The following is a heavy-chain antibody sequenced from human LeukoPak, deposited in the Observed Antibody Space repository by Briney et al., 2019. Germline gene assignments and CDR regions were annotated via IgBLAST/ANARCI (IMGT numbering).Heavy chain of an antibody. CDR2: IDWDDDQ. Sequence: SGPTLVNPTQTLTLTCTFSGLLLRPSGMCVSWIRQPPWKALEWLSRIDWDDDQYYSTSLNTRLTISKDTSKNQVDLTMTNMDPVDTATYYCARTRYSSGWPEYFQDWGQGTLVTVSS. V-gene: IGHV2-70*11. CDR1: GLLLRPSGMC. J-gene: IGHJ1*01. CDR3: ARTRYSSGWPEYFQD. D-gene: IGHD6-19*01.